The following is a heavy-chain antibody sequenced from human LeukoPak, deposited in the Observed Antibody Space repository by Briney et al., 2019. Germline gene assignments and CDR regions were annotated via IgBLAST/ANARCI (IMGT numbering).Heavy chain of an antibody. V-gene: IGHV5-51*01. CDR2: IYPRDSDT. J-gene: IGHJ4*02. CDR1: GYIITNYW. Sequence: AESLKISCKASGYIITNYWLGWVRQLPGKGPEWMGIIYPRDSDTRYNPSFQGQVTVSADKSIITAYLQWNTLEASDTAMYYCARRQYSGYDFDFWGQGTLVTVSS. CDR3: ARRQYSGYDFDF. D-gene: IGHD5-12*01.